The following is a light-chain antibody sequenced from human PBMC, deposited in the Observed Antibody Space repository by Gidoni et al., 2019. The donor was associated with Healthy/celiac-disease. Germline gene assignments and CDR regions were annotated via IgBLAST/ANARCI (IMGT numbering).Light chain of an antibody. CDR1: SSAVGSYNL. CDR3: CSYAGSSTYWV. Sequence: HSALTQPASVSGSPGTSITISCTGTSSAVGSYNLVSWYQQHPDKAPKLMIYEGSKRPSGVSNRCSGSKSGNTASLTISGLQAEDEADYYCCSYAGSSTYWVFGGGTKLTVL. V-gene: IGLV2-23*01. J-gene: IGLJ3*02. CDR2: EGS.